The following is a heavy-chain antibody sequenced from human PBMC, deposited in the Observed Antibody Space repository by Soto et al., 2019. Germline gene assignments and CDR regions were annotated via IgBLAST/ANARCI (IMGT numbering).Heavy chain of an antibody. D-gene: IGHD2-15*01. CDR3: ARTKCRGGSCYPWSLDY. CDR2: RYYSEST. CDR1: GGSITTGGYY. J-gene: IGHJ4*02. V-gene: IGHV4-31*03. Sequence: SETLSLTCTVSGGSITTGGYYWSWIRQLPGKGLEWIGHRYYSESTYYNPSLKSRVSISLDTSKNQFSLKLSFVTAADTAMYYWARTKCRGGSCYPWSLDYWREGTPVTFSS.